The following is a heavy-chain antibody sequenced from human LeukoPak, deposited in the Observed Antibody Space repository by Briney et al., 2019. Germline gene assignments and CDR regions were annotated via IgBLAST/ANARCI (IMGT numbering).Heavy chain of an antibody. V-gene: IGHV1-18*01. J-gene: IGHJ5*02. D-gene: IGHD3-10*01. CDR3: ARDYVVRGVIKLESWFDP. Sequence: GASVKVSCNASGYTFTSYGISWVRQAPGQGLEWMGWISAYNGNTNYAQKLQGRVTMTTDTSTSTAYMELRSLRSDDTAVYYCARDYVVRGVIKLESWFDPWGQGTLVTVSS. CDR2: ISAYNGNT. CDR1: GYTFTSYG.